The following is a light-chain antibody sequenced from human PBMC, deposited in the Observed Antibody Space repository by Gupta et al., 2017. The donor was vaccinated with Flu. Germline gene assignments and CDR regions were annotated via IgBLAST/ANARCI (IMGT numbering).Light chain of an antibody. CDR1: SSDVGGYNF. CDR2: DVS. CDR3: SSYTTTHTRV. J-gene: IGLJ3*02. Sequence: QSALTQPASVSGSPGQSITISCSGTSSDVGGYNFVSWYQQHPGKAPKLVIHDVSERPSGVSIRFSVSRSGNTASLTISGLQAEDEADYYCSSYTTTHTRVFGGGTKVTVL. V-gene: IGLV2-14*03.